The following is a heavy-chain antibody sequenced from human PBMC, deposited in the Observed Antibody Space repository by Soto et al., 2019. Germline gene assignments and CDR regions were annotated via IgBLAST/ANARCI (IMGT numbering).Heavy chain of an antibody. V-gene: IGHV2-5*02. Sequence: QITLKESGPTLVKPTQTLTLTCTFSGFSLTTSGEAVGWIRQPPGKALEWLALIYWDDDKRSSPSLKSRLTIPKDTSKNQVVLTMTNMDPVDTATYYCAHIPGSGQLLYPYCYYMDVWGKGTTVTVSS. CDR1: GFSLTTSGEA. CDR2: IYWDDDK. D-gene: IGHD3-10*01. CDR3: AHIPGSGQLLYPYCYYMDV. J-gene: IGHJ6*03.